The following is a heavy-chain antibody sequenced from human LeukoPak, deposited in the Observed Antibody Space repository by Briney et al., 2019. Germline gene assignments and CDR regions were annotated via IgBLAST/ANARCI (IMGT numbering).Heavy chain of an antibody. CDR3: AREGPEYTSSWYKY. D-gene: IGHD6-13*01. CDR1: GGTFSSHA. V-gene: IGHV1-69*05. J-gene: IGHJ4*02. CDR2: IIPIFGTA. Sequence: SVKVSCKASGGTFSSHAISWVRQAPGQGLEWMGRIIPIFGTANYAQKFQGRVTITTDESTSTAYMELSSLRSEDTAVYYCAREGPEYTSSWYKYWGQGTLVTVSS.